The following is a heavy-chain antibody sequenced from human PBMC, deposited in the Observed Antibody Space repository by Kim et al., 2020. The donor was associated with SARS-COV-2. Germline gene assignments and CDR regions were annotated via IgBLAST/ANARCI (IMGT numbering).Heavy chain of an antibody. CDR1: DGSIISNSYY. CDR3: ARGRLPATYGDFN. V-gene: IGHV4-39*01. CDR2: LYYSGST. D-gene: IGHD4-17*01. Sequence: SETLSLTCAVSDGSIISNSYYWGWIRQSPGKGLEWIGGLYYSGSTYYNPSPKSRVTISVDTSKNQFSLKLTSVTVADTAVYYCARGRLPATYGDFNWGQGTLITVSS. J-gene: IGHJ4*02.